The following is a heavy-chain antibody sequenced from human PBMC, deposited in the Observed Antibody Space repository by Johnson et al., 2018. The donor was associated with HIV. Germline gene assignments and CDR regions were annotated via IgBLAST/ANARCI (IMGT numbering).Heavy chain of an antibody. CDR2: IYSGGSR. CDR3: ARERYGSQAIDGFDI. D-gene: IGHD2-15*01. V-gene: IGHV3-66*03. CDR1: GFTVSSNY. J-gene: IGHJ3*02. Sequence: VQLVESGGGLIQPGGSLRLSCAASGFTVSSNYMTWVRQAPGNGLEWVSVIYSGGSRHYADSVKGRFTISRDNSKNTLYLQMNSLRAEDTAVYYCARERYGSQAIDGFDIWGQGTMVTVSS.